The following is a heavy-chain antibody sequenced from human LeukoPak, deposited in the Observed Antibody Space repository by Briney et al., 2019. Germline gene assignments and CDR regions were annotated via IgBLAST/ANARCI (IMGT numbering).Heavy chain of an antibody. CDR3: ARDRNYDHAFDI. V-gene: IGHV4-4*07. CDR1: GGSISTYY. D-gene: IGHD3-22*01. J-gene: IGHJ3*02. CDR2: IYTSGST. Sequence: SETLFLTCTVSGGSISTYYWSWIRQLAGKGLEWIGRIYTSGSTNYNPSLKSRVTMSVDTSKNQFYLELSSVTAADTAIYFCARDRNYDHAFDIWGQGTMVTVSS.